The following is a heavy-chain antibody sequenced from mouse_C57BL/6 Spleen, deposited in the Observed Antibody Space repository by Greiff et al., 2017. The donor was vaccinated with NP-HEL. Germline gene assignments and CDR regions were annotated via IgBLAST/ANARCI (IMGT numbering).Heavy chain of an antibody. V-gene: IGHV1-15*01. CDR3: TRRGGGLFDY. Sequence: QVQLKQSGAELVRPGASVTLSCKASGYTFTDYEMHWVKQTPVHGLEWIGAIDPETGGTAYNQKFRGKAILTADKSSSTAYMELRSLTSEDSAVYYCTRRGGGLFDYWGQGTTLTVSS. CDR1: GYTFTDYE. J-gene: IGHJ2*01. CDR2: IDPETGGT.